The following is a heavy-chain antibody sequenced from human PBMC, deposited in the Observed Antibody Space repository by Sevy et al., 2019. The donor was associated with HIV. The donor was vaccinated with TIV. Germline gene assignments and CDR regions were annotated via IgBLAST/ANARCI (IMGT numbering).Heavy chain of an antibody. J-gene: IGHJ4*02. V-gene: IGHV4-59*13. CDR1: GVSISSFY. Sequence: SETLSLTCTVSGVSISSFYWSWIWQPPGMGLEWIGNIYYSGSTNYNPSLKSRVTISVDTSKNQFSLKLSSVTAADTAVYYCARRYFYDSRGSTVFDYWGQGTMVTVSS. D-gene: IGHD3-22*01. CDR3: ARRYFYDSRGSTVFDY. CDR2: IYYSGST.